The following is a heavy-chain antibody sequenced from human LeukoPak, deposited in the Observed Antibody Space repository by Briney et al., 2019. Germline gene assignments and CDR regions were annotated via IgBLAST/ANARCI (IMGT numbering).Heavy chain of an antibody. D-gene: IGHD6-13*01. CDR1: GFTFSTYT. CDR2: ISSRSTTI. CDR3: ARDQTAAAGYYYYYYMDV. Sequence: GGSLRLSCAASGFTFSTYTMNWVRQAPGKGLEWASYISSRSTTIYYADSVKGRFTISRDNAKNSLYLQMNSLRAEDTAVYYCARDQTAAAGYYYYYYMDVWGKGTTVTVSS. V-gene: IGHV3-48*04. J-gene: IGHJ6*03.